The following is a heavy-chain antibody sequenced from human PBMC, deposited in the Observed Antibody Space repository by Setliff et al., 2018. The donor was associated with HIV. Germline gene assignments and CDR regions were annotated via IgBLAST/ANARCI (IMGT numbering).Heavy chain of an antibody. J-gene: IGHJ4*02. CDR1: GFTFSRYG. D-gene: IGHD2-15*01. CDR3: ARDTVGLDY. V-gene: IGHV3-30*04. Sequence: GGSLRLSCAASGFTFSRYGMHWVRQAPGKGLEWVAFISYDGSKKYDADFVKGRFTISRDNSKNTLYLQMNSLRTDDTAVYYCARDTVGLDYWGQGTLVTVSS. CDR2: ISYDGSKK.